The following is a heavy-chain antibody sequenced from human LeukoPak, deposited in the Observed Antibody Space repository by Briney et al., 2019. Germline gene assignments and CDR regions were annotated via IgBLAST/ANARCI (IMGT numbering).Heavy chain of an antibody. D-gene: IGHD6-13*01. J-gene: IGHJ4*02. CDR3: ARGRNIAVGGTSLVAH. V-gene: IGHV1-2*02. CDR2: INPNNGDT. CDR1: GYTFTDYY. Sequence: ASVKVSCKASGYTFTDYYMHWVRQDPGQGLEWMGWINPNNGDTSYAQKFQGRVTMTRDTSISTAYMELSSLRSDDTAVYYCARGRNIAVGGTSLVAHWGQGTLVTVSS.